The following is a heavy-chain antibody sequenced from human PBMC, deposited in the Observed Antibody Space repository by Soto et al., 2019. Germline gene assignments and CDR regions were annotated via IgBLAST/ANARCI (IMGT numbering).Heavy chain of an antibody. CDR2: IGGGGSDT. CDR1: RFTFSDFA. CDR3: AKDAVPYNGKWDWFDS. Sequence: DVQLLESGGGLVQPGGSLTLSCAASRFTFSDFAMSWVRQAPGKGLEWVSSIGGGGSDTYYADSVKGRFTIPRDNSKNTLYLQMDSLRDEDTAVYYCAKDAVPYNGKWDWFDSWGQGTLVIVSS. D-gene: IGHD1-20*01. V-gene: IGHV3-23*01. J-gene: IGHJ5*01.